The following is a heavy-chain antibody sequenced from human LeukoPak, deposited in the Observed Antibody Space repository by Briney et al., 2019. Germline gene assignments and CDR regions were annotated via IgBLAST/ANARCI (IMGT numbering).Heavy chain of an antibody. CDR2: IYYSGST. V-gene: IGHV4-39*07. CDR1: GGSISSSSYY. CDR3: ARTPSPGYYDSSGYPLYYFDY. D-gene: IGHD3-22*01. Sequence: PSETLSLTCTVSGGSISSSSYYWGWIRQPPGKGLEWIGSIYYSGSTYYNPSLKSRVTISVDTSKNQFSLKLSSVTAADTAVYYCARTPSPGYYDSSGYPLYYFDYWGQGTLVTVSS. J-gene: IGHJ4*02.